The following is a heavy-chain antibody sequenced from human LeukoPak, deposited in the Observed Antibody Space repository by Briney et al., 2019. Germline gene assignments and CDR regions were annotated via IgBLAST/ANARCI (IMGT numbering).Heavy chain of an antibody. D-gene: IGHD3-22*01. Sequence: SGGSLRLSCATSGFSFRNYWMHWVGQAPGKGLVWVSRISSDGSDTIYAGFVKGRFTMSRDNAKNTLYLQMNSLRAEDTAVYYCAKDKYYDSREVDYWGQGTLVTVSS. CDR3: AKDKYYDSREVDY. V-gene: IGHV3-74*01. CDR1: GFSFRNYW. J-gene: IGHJ4*02. CDR2: ISSDGSDT.